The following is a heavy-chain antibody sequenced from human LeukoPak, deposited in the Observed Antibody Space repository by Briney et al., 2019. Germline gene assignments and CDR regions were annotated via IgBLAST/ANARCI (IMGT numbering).Heavy chain of an antibody. J-gene: IGHJ4*02. Sequence: PGGSLRLSCAASGFPFSSYGIHWVRQAPGKGLEWVAVIWYDGSNINYADSVKGRFTISRDNSKNTLYLQMNSLRAEDTAVYYCARGNRPVFDYWGQGTLVTVSS. V-gene: IGHV3-33*01. D-gene: IGHD1-14*01. CDR3: ARGNRPVFDY. CDR2: IWYDGSNI. CDR1: GFPFSSYG.